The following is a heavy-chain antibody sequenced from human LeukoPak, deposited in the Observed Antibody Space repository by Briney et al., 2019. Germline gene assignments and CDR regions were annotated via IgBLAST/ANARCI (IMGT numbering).Heavy chain of an antibody. CDR3: ARPLYCSGGSCYSTH. V-gene: IGHV5-51*01. Sequence: GESLKISCKGSGYSFTSYWIGWVRQMPGNGLERMGIIYPGDSDTRYSPSFQGQVTISADKSISTAYLQWSSLKASDTAIYYCARPLYCSGGSCYSTHWGQGTLVTVSS. CDR2: IYPGDSDT. J-gene: IGHJ1*01. CDR1: GYSFTSYW. D-gene: IGHD2-15*01.